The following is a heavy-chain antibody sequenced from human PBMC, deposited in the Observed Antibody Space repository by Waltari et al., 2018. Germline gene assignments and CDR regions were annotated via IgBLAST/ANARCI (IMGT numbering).Heavy chain of an antibody. V-gene: IGHV4-39*07. CDR2: VYYNGAT. CDR3: AREDRMGASSWGAY. Sequence: QLQLQESGPGLVRPSETRSLTCTVSGGSISSTSYYWGWIRQPPGKGLEWIGSVYYNGATQYNPSLKSRVTVSIDTSKNQFSLKMTSVTAADTAVYYCAREDRMGASSWGAYWGQGTLVTVSS. J-gene: IGHJ4*02. CDR1: GGSISSTSYY. D-gene: IGHD1-26*01.